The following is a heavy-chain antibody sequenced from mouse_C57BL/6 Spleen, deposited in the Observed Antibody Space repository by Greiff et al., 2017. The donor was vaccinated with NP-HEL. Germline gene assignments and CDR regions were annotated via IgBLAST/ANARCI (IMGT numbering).Heavy chain of an antibody. CDR1: GFNIKDDY. J-gene: IGHJ3*01. CDR2: IDPENGDT. V-gene: IGHV14-4*01. CDR3: TTTAQAMAWFAY. Sequence: EVQLQQSGAELVRPGASVKLSYTASGFNIKDDYMHWVKQRPEQGLEWIGWIDPENGDTEYASKFQGKATITADTSSNTAYLQLSSLTSEDTAVYYCTTTAQAMAWFAYWGQGTLVTVSA. D-gene: IGHD3-2*02.